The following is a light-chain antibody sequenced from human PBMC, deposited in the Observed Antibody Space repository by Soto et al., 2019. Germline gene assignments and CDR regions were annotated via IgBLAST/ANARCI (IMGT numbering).Light chain of an antibody. V-gene: IGKV1-39*01. J-gene: IGKJ2*03. CDR2: AAS. CDR1: QSISSY. CDR3: QQSYSTPRG. Sequence: DIQMTQSPSSLSASVGDRVTITCRASQSISSYLNWYQQKPGKAPKLLIYAASSLQSGVPSRFSGGGSGTDFTLTISSLQPEDFPTYYCQQSYSTPRGFGQGTKLEIK.